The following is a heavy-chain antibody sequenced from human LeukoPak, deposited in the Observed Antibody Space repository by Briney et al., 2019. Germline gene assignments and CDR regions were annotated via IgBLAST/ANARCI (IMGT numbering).Heavy chain of an antibody. CDR3: AKEGAYPIITYDS. D-gene: IGHD3-10*01. J-gene: IGHJ5*01. CDR1: GFTFSRYW. CDR2: IKRDGNEK. V-gene: IGHV3-7*01. Sequence: GGSLRLSCAASGFTFSRYWMNWVRQAPGKGLEWVANIKRDGNEKNYVDSVKGRFSISRDNAKNSLYLQMDSLRAEDTAVYYCAKEGAYPIITYDSWGQGALVTVSS.